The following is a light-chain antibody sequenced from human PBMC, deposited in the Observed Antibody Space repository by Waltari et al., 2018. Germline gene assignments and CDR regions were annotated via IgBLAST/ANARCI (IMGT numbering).Light chain of an antibody. Sequence: DVQMTQSPSTLSASVGATVSITCRASQSIMSWLAWYQQKAGKAPKVLISKASTLESGVPSRXSGSESGTEFTLTISXLQPDDFATYYCQQYNXXYTFGQGTILEIK. CDR1: QSIMSW. V-gene: IGKV1-5*03. CDR3: QQYNXXYT. CDR2: KAS. J-gene: IGKJ2*01.